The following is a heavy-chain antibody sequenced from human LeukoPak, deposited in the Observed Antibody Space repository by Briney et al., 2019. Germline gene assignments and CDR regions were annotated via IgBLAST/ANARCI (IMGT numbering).Heavy chain of an antibody. V-gene: IGHV1-46*01. CDR1: AYTXTSSF. J-gene: IGHJ4*02. D-gene: IGHD1-1*01. CDR2: INPSGGAT. Sequence: GASVKVSCKASAYTXTSSFVHRARQGPGLGFEWLATINPSGGATTYVPRFPDRFIMTRDTSTATVYMQLTSLTFEDTAVYYCAGELTTGYFDSWGQGTLVTVSS. CDR3: AGELTTGYFDS.